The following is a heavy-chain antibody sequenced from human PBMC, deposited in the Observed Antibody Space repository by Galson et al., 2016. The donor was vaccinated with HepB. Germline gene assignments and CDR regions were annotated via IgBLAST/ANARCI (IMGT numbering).Heavy chain of an antibody. Sequence: TLSLTCAVSGSSITSNWWGWIRPPPGKGLEWIGYIYYSGDTYYNPSLNSRVTLSVDTSKNQFSLEMRSVTAVDTAVYYCARIGHCTPASCSGAFDIWGQGTIVTVSS. CDR2: IYYSGDT. D-gene: IGHD2-2*01. CDR3: ARIGHCTPASCSGAFDI. CDR1: GSSITSNW. J-gene: IGHJ3*02. V-gene: IGHV4-28*01.